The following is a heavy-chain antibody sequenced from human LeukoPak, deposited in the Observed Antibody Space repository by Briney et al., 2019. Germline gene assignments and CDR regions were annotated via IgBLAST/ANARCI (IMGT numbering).Heavy chain of an antibody. D-gene: IGHD3-10*01. CDR2: ISAYNGNT. V-gene: IGHV1-18*01. CDR1: GYTFTSYG. Sequence: ASVKVSCKASGYTFTSYGISWVRQAPGQGLEWMGWISAYNGNTNYAQKLQGRVTMTTDTSTSTAYMELRSLRSDDTAVYYCASDKISFIWFGELLTWFDPWGQGTLVTVSS. CDR3: ASDKISFIWFGELLTWFDP. J-gene: IGHJ5*02.